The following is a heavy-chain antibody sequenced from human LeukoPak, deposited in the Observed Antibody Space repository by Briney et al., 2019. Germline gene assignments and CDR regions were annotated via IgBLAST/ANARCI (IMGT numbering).Heavy chain of an antibody. D-gene: IGHD1-26*01. CDR3: ARRDGGSYYWFDY. V-gene: IGHV4-39*01. CDR1: GGSISSSSYY. Sequence: ETLSLTCTVSGGSISSSSYYWGWSRQPPGKGLEWTGSIYYSGSTYYNPSLKSRVTISVDTSKNQLSLKLSSVTAADTAVYYCARRDGGSYYWFDYWGQGTLVTVS. CDR2: IYYSGST. J-gene: IGHJ4*02.